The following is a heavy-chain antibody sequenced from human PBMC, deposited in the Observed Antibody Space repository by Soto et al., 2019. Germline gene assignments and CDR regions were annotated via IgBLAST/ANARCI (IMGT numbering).Heavy chain of an antibody. CDR1: GGSISSSSYY. CDR2: IYYSGST. V-gene: IGHV4-39*01. CDR3: ARLDKWDYSIDY. Sequence: PSETLSLTCTVSGGSISSSSYYWGWIRQPPGKGLEWIGSIYYSGSTYYNPSLKSRVTISVDTSKNQFSLKLSSVTAADTAVYYCARLDKWDYSIDYWGQGTLVTVSS. D-gene: IGHD4-4*01. J-gene: IGHJ4*02.